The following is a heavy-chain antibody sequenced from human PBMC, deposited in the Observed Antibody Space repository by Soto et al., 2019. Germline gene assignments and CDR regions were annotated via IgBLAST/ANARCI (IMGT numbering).Heavy chain of an antibody. Sequence: SLRLSCAASGFTFSSYGMHWVRQAPGKGLEWVAVIWYDGSNKYYADSVKGRFTISRDNSKNTLYLQMNSLRAEDTAVYYCARHYYDSSGYVYFDYWGQGTQV. CDR2: IWYDGSNK. J-gene: IGHJ4*02. CDR1: GFTFSSYG. D-gene: IGHD3-22*01. V-gene: IGHV3-33*01. CDR3: ARHYYDSSGYVYFDY.